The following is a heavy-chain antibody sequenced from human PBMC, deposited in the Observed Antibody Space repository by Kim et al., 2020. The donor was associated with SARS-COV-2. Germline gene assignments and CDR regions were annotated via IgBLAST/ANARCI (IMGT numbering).Heavy chain of an antibody. D-gene: IGHD3-22*01. Sequence: SETLSLTCTVSGGSISSSSYYWGWIRQPPGKGLEWIGSIYYSGSTYYNPSLKSRVTISVDTSKNQFSLKLSSVTAADTAVYYCAGPAMYYYDSSGYYPDWYFDLWGRGTLVTVSS. CDR3: AGPAMYYYDSSGYYPDWYFDL. V-gene: IGHV4-39*01. J-gene: IGHJ2*01. CDR1: GGSISSSSYY. CDR2: IYYSGST.